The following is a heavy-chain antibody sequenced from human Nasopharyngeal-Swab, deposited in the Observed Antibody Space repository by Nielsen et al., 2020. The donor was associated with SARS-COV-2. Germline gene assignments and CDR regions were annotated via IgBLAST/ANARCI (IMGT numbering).Heavy chain of an antibody. CDR2: INPNRGGT. D-gene: IGHD5-18*01. V-gene: IGHV1-2*02. J-gene: IGHJ6*02. Sequence: VKVSCKSSGYTFTGYYMHWVRQAPGQGLEWMGWINPNRGGTNYAQKFQGRVTMTRDTSISTAYMELSRLRSDDTAVYYCARSSTWIQLWPRYYYYGMDVWGQGTTVTVSS. CDR1: GYTFTGYY. CDR3: ARSSTWIQLWPRYYYYGMDV.